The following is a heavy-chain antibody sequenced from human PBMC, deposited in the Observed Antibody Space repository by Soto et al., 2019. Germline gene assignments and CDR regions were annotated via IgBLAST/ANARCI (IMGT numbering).Heavy chain of an antibody. CDR1: GFTFTSSA. CDR2: IVVGSGNT. Sequence: SVKVSCKASGFTFTSSAMQWVRQARGQRLEWIGWIVVGSGNTNYAQKFQERVTITRDMSTSTAYMELGSLRSEDTAVYYCSVSYYDFWSGYAPYYYYMDVWGKGTTVTVSS. CDR3: SVSYYDFWSGYAPYYYYMDV. D-gene: IGHD3-3*01. J-gene: IGHJ6*03. V-gene: IGHV1-58*02.